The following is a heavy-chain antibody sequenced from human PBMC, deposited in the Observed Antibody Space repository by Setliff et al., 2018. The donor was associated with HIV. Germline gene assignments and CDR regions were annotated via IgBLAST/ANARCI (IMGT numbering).Heavy chain of an antibody. D-gene: IGHD3-16*02. CDR3: ASQYYDYVWGSYRYGYFDY. V-gene: IGHV4-39*01. J-gene: IGHJ4*02. CDR2: IYYSGST. CDR1: GGSISSSSYY. Sequence: SETLSLTCTVSGGSISSSSYYWGWIRQPPGKGLEWIGSIYYSGSTYYNPSLKGRVTISVDTSKNQFSLKLSSVTAADTAVYYCASQYYDYVWGSYRYGYFDYWGQGTLVTVSS.